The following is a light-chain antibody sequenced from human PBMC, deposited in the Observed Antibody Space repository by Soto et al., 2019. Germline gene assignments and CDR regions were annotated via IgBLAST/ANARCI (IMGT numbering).Light chain of an antibody. CDR1: QSVSSSY. V-gene: IGKV3-20*01. CDR3: QQYGSSGT. Sequence: IVLTESPGTLSLCAGEKATLSGRASQSVSSSYLAWYQQKPGQAPRLLIYGASNRATGIPDRFSGSGSGTDFTLTISRLEPEDFAVYYCQQYGSSGTFGQGTKVDIK. CDR2: GAS. J-gene: IGKJ1*01.